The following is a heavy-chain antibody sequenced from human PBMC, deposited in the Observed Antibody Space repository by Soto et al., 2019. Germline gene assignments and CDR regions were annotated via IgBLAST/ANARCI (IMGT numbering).Heavy chain of an antibody. Sequence: PGGSLRLSCAASGFTFSSYAMIWVRQPPGKGLEWVSAISGSGSTTYYADSVKGRFTISRDNSKNTLYLQMNGLRAEDTAVYYCAKRVSYSNSPPEFDPWAQGTLVTVSS. D-gene: IGHD4-4*01. V-gene: IGHV3-23*01. CDR1: GFTFSSYA. J-gene: IGHJ5*02. CDR3: AKRVSYSNSPPEFDP. CDR2: ISGSGSTT.